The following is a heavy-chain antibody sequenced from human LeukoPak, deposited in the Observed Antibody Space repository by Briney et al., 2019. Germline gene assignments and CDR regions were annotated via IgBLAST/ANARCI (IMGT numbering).Heavy chain of an antibody. J-gene: IGHJ4*02. CDR2: VSASGGRT. D-gene: IGHD1-1*01. Sequence: GGSLRLSCAASGFTFSSHDMSWVRQAPGKGLDWVSAVSASGGRTYDADSVKGRFTTSRDNSKNTVYLQMNSLRAEDTAVYYCAKDSTRTGTNYFDFWGQGTLVTVSS. CDR1: GFTFSSHD. CDR3: AKDSTRTGTNYFDF. V-gene: IGHV3-23*01.